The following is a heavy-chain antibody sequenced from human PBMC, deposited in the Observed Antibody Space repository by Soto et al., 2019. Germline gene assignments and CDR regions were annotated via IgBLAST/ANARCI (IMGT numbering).Heavy chain of an antibody. V-gene: IGHV3-30*18. CDR1: GFTFSSYG. CDR2: ISYDGSNK. Sequence: QVQLVESGGGVVQPGRSLRLSCAASGFTFSSYGMHWVRQAPGKGLEWVAVISYDGSNKYYADSVKGRFTISRDNSKNTLYLQMNSLRAEDTAVYYCAKDNAIVGATPHYWGQGTLVTVSS. J-gene: IGHJ4*02. D-gene: IGHD1-26*01. CDR3: AKDNAIVGATPHY.